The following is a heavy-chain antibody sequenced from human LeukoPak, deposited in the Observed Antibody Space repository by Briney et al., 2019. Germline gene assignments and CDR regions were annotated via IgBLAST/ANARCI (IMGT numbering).Heavy chain of an antibody. V-gene: IGHV3-33*01. CDR1: GFTFSSYG. J-gene: IGHJ4*02. Sequence: GGSLRLSCAASGFTFSSYGIHWVRQAPGKGLEWVAVIWYDGTNKFYADSEKGRFTISRDNSKNTLNLQMNSLRAEDTAVYYCAREANRVPGTMYFDYWGPGTLVTVSS. CDR2: IWYDGTNK. D-gene: IGHD2-2*01. CDR3: AREANRVPGTMYFDY.